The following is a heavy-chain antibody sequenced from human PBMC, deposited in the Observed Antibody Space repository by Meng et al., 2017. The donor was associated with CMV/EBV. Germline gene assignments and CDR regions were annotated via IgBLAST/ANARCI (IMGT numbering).Heavy chain of an antibody. V-gene: IGHV4-59*01. D-gene: IGHD2-21*01. J-gene: IGHJ4*02. CDR3: ARSRGNNCGGDCYDFDY. CDR2: IYYSGST. Sequence: GSLRLSCTVSGGSISSYYWSWIRQPPGKGLEWIGDIYYSGSTNYNPSLKSRVTISVDTSKNQFSLKLSSVTAADTAVYYCARSRGNNCGGDCYDFDYWGQGTLVTVSS. CDR1: GGSISSYY.